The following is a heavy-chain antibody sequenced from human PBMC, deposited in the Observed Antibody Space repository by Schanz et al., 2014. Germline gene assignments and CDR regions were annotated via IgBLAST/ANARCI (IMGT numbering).Heavy chain of an antibody. J-gene: IGHJ4*02. CDR2: ISGCGGST. D-gene: IGHD3-9*01. CDR1: GFTFTNYA. Sequence: EVQLLESGGGLVQPGGSLRLSCAASGFTFTNYAMTWVRQAPGKGLEWVSGISGCGGSTYDADPVKGRFTISRDNSKNTLYLQMNSLRAEDTAVYYCAKDHAGSDILTALGNWGQGTLVTVSS. CDR3: AKDHAGSDILTALGN. V-gene: IGHV3-23*01.